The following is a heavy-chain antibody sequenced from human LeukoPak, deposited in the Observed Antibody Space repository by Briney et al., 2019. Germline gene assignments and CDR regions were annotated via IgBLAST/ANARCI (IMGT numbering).Heavy chain of an antibody. Sequence: SETLSLTCTVSGDSISTYYWSWIRQPPGKGLEWIGYIYYRVTSYYNPSLKSRVTMSVDMSTRQISLKLSSVTAADTAVYYCARAVGGDGSGSLWGPGTLVTVSS. CDR2: IYYRVTS. CDR1: GDSISTYY. J-gene: IGHJ4*02. CDR3: ARAVGGDGSGSL. V-gene: IGHV4-59*01. D-gene: IGHD3-10*01.